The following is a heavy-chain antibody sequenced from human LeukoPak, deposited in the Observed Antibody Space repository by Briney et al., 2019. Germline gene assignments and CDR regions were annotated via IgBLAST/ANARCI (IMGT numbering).Heavy chain of an antibody. CDR2: IYYSGST. CDR3: ARGPTSWYNWNYPNWFDP. V-gene: IGHV4-59*01. CDR1: GGSISSYY. J-gene: IGHJ5*02. D-gene: IGHD1-7*01. Sequence: SETLSLTCTVSGGSISSYYWSWVRQPPGKGLEWIGYIYYSGSTNYNPSLKSRVTISVDTSKNQFSLKLSSVTAADTAVYYCARGPTSWYNWNYPNWFDPWGQGTLVTVSS.